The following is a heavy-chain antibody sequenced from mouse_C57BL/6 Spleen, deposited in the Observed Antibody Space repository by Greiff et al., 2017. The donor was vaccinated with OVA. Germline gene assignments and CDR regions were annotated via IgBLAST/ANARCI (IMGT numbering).Heavy chain of an antibody. Sequence: EVKLMESGGGLVQPGGSMKLSCAASGFTFSDAWMDWVRQSPEKGLEWVAEIRNKANNHATYYAESVKGRFTISRDDSKSSVYLQMNSLRAEDTGIYYCTPIYYDYESYAMDYWGQGTSVTVSS. J-gene: IGHJ4*01. CDR2: IRNKANNHAT. V-gene: IGHV6-6*01. D-gene: IGHD2-4*01. CDR1: GFTFSDAW. CDR3: TPIYYDYESYAMDY.